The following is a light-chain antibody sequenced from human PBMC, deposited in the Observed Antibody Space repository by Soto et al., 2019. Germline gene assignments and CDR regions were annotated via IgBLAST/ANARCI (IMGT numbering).Light chain of an antibody. V-gene: IGKV4-1*01. CDR3: QQYYSTPLT. J-gene: IGKJ4*01. CDR1: QTVLYSSNNKNY. Sequence: DIVMTQSPDSLAVSLGERATINCKSSQTVLYSSNNKNYLAWYQQKPGQPPKLLIYWASIRQSGVPDRFSGSGSGTYFTLTISSLHAEDVVVYYCQQYYSTPLTFGGGTKVELK. CDR2: WAS.